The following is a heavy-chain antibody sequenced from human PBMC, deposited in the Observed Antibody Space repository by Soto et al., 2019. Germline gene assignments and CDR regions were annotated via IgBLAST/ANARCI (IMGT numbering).Heavy chain of an antibody. V-gene: IGHV1-69*01. J-gene: IGHJ3*02. CDR3: ARGVPFGESPESAFDI. Sequence: QVQLVQSGAEVQKPGSSVKVSCKASGGTFSSYAISWVRQAPGQGLEWMGGIIPIFGTANYAQKFQGRVTITADESTSTAYMELSSLRSEDTAVYYCARGVPFGESPESAFDIWGQGTMVTVSS. CDR2: IIPIFGTA. D-gene: IGHD3-3*01. CDR1: GGTFSSYA.